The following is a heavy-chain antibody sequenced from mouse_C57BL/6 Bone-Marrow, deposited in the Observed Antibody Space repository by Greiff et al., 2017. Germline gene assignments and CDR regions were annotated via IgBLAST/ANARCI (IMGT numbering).Heavy chain of an antibody. CDR2: ISSGGSYT. J-gene: IGHJ4*01. D-gene: IGHD1-3*01. Sequence: VQLVESGGDLVKPGGSLKLSCAASGFTFSSYGMSWVRQTPDKRLEWVATISSGGSYTYYPDSVKGRFTISRDNAKNTLYLQMSSLKSEDTAMYYCASLYYYYAMDYWGQGTSVTVSS. V-gene: IGHV5-6*01. CDR3: ASLYYYYAMDY. CDR1: GFTFSSYG.